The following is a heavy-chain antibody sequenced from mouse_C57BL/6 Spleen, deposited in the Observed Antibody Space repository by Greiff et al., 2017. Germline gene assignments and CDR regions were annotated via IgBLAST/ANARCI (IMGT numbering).Heavy chain of an antibody. Sequence: VQLQQSGPELVKPGTSVKISCKASGYTFTDYYMNWVKQSHGKSLEWIGDINPNNGGTSYNQKFKGKATLTVDKSSSTAYMELRSLTSDDSAVYYCARLITTVVATGFDYWCQGTTLTVSS. CDR1: GYTFTDYY. J-gene: IGHJ2*01. V-gene: IGHV1-26*01. D-gene: IGHD1-1*01. CDR2: INPNNGGT. CDR3: ARLITTVVATGFDY.